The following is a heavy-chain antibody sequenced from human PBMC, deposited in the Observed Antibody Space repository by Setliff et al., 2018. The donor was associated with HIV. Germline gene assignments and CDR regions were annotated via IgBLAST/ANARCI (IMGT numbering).Heavy chain of an antibody. V-gene: IGHV4-61*08. CDR2: SYHSGST. CDR1: GDSINSGDYY. CDR3: ARSLSGDYYYGMDV. Sequence: ASETLSLTCTVSGDSINSGDYYWSWIRQPPGKGLEWIGFSYHSGSTKYNPSLKSRVTISVDTSRNQFSLKLSSVTAADTAVYYCARSLSGDYYYGMDVWGQGTTVTVSS. D-gene: IGHD3-10*01. J-gene: IGHJ6*02.